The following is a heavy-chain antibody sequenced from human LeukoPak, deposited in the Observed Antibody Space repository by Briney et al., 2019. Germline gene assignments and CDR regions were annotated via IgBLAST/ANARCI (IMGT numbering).Heavy chain of an antibody. D-gene: IGHD3-3*01. V-gene: IGHV1-2*06. CDR1: GYTFTSYY. Sequence: ASVKVSCKASGYTFTSYYMHWVRQAPGQGLEWMGRINPNSGGTNYAQKFQGRVTMTRDTSISTAYMELSRLRSDDTAVYYCARDLGRNYDFWSGFDYWGQGTLVTVSS. CDR2: INPNSGGT. J-gene: IGHJ4*02. CDR3: ARDLGRNYDFWSGFDY.